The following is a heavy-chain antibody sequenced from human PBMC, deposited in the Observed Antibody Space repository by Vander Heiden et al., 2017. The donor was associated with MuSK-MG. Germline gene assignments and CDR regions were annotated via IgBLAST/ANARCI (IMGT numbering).Heavy chain of an antibody. J-gene: IGHJ3*02. CDR3: ARDPRHGFDAFDI. CDR2: ISSTSSPM. D-gene: IGHD4-17*01. Sequence: EVQLVESGGGLVKPGGSLRPPCAAPGFPFSSYSMNWVRQAPGKGLEWVSSISSTSSPMYYADSVKGRFTISRDNAKNSLYLQMNSLRAEDTAVYYCARDPRHGFDAFDIWGQGTMVTVSS. V-gene: IGHV3-21*01. CDR1: GFPFSSYS.